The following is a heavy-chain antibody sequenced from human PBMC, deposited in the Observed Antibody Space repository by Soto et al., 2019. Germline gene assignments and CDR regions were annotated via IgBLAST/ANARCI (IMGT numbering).Heavy chain of an antibody. Sequence: PVGSLRLSCAASGFTFSSAWMSWVRQAPGKGLEWVGRIKSKTDGGTTDYAAPVKGRFTISRDDSKNTLYLQMNSLKIEDTAVYYCTTDAGGYCSSTSCYLVDYWGQGTLVTVSS. V-gene: IGHV3-15*01. J-gene: IGHJ4*02. CDR3: TTDAGGYCSSTSCYLVDY. CDR2: IKSKTDGGTT. D-gene: IGHD2-2*03. CDR1: GFTFSSAW.